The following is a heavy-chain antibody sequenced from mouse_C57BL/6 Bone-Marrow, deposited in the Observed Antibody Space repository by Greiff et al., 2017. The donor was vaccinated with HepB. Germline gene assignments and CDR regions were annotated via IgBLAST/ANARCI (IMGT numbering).Heavy chain of an antibody. CDR1: GYTFTNYW. CDR3: AREEDYGSSWFAY. CDR2: IYPGGGYT. V-gene: IGHV1-63*01. Sequence: QVQLQQSGAELVRPGTSVKMSCKASGYTFTNYWIGWAKQRPGHGLEWIGDIYPGGGYTNYNEKFKGKATLTADKSSSTTYMQFSSLTSEDSAIYYCAREEDYGSSWFAYWGQGTLVTVSA. D-gene: IGHD1-1*01. J-gene: IGHJ3*01.